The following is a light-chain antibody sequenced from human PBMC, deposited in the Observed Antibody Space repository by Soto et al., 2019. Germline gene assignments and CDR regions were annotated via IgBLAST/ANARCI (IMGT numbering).Light chain of an antibody. CDR2: GAS. J-gene: IGKJ2*01. CDR3: QQYGSSPNT. Sequence: EIVLTQSPGTLSLSPGDRATLSCRASQSVGSSYLAWYQQKPGQAPRLLIYGASSRATGIPDRFSGSGSGTDFTLTINRLEPEDFAVYYCQQYGSSPNTFGQGTKVEIE. V-gene: IGKV3-20*01. CDR1: QSVGSSY.